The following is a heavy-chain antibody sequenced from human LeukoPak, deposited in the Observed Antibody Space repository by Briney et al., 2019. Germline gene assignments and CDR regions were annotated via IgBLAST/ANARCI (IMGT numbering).Heavy chain of an antibody. CDR2: IYTSGST. CDR1: GGSISSGSYY. J-gene: IGHJ4*02. Sequence: SETLSLTCTVSGGSISSGSYYWSWIRQPAGKGLEWIGRIYTSGSTNYNPSLKSRVTISVDTSKNQFSLKLSSVTAADTAVYYCAREAYYFDYWGQGALVTVSS. V-gene: IGHV4-61*02. CDR3: AREAYYFDY.